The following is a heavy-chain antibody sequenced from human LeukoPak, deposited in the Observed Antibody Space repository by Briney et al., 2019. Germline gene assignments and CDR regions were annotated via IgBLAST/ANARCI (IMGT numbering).Heavy chain of an antibody. J-gene: IGHJ4*02. V-gene: IGHV3-7*04. D-gene: IGHD6-13*01. CDR3: AKDWGYGEAGIDF. CDR1: GFTFSTCW. CDR2: IKGDGSEK. Sequence: GGSLRLSCAASGFTFSTCWMCWVRQAPGKGLEWVAIIKGDGSEKAYVDSVKGRFSISRDNAENSLYLQMSSLRAEDTAVYYCAKDWGYGEAGIDFWGQGTLVTVSS.